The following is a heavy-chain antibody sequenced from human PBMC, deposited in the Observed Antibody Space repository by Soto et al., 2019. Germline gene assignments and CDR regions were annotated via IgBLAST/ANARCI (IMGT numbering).Heavy chain of an antibody. CDR3: ARDLPPVDY. CDR1: GFTFSNYA. V-gene: IGHV3-64D*06. J-gene: IGHJ4*02. Sequence: GESLKISCSASGFTFSNYAMHWVRQAPGKGLEYVSAIVRNGGSTYYADSVKGRFTISRDNSKNTLYLQMSSLRAEDTAVYYCARDLPPVDYWGQGTLVTVSS. CDR2: IVRNGGST.